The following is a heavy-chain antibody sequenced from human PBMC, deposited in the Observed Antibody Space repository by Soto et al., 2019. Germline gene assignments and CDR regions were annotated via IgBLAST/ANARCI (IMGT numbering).Heavy chain of an antibody. V-gene: IGHV4-30-2*01. CDR3: ARAGAATLSDY. CDR1: GCSISSGGYS. J-gene: IGHJ4*02. D-gene: IGHD2-15*01. CDR2: IYHSGST. Sequence: PSETLSLTCAFSGCSISSGGYSWSWIRQPPGKGLEWIGYIYHSGSTYYNPSLKSRVTISVDTSKNQFSLKLSSVTAADTAVYYCARAGAATLSDYWGQGTLVTVSS.